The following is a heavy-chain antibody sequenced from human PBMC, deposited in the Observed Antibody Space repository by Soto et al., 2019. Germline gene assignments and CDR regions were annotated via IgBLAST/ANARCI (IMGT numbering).Heavy chain of an antibody. CDR3: ARVGRDYDSSGYSRFDP. CDR2: ISSSGSTI. V-gene: IGHV3-11*01. Sequence: GSLRLSCAASGFTFSDYYMSRIRQAPGKGLEWVSYISSSGSTIYYADSVKGRFTISRDNAKNSLYLQMNSLRAEDTAVYYCARVGRDYDSSGYSRFDPWGQGTLVTVSS. D-gene: IGHD3-22*01. CDR1: GFTFSDYY. J-gene: IGHJ5*02.